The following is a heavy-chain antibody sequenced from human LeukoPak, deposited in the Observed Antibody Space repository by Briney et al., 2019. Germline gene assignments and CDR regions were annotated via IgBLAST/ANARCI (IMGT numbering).Heavy chain of an antibody. V-gene: IGHV4-38-2*01. J-gene: IGHJ4*02. Sequence: SETLSLTCSVSGYSISSGYYWGWIRQPPGKGLEWIGSIYHSGSTHYNPSLKSRVTISVDTSKNQFSLKLSSVTAADTAVYYCARRSSSGYYPPDYWGQGTLVTVSS. CDR1: GYSISSGYY. CDR3: ARRSSSGYYPPDY. CDR2: IYHSGST. D-gene: IGHD3-22*01.